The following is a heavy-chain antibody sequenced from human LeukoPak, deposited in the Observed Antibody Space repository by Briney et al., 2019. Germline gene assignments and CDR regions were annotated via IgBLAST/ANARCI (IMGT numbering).Heavy chain of an antibody. CDR1: GFTFSDYY. V-gene: IGHV3-11*01. Sequence: GGSLRLSCAAFGFTFSDYYMSWIRQAPGEGLEWVSYISSSGSTIYYADSVKGRFTISRDNAKNSLYLQMNSLRAEDTAVYYCAKGYDPSLAVAGNGVEDAFDIWGQGTMVTVSS. D-gene: IGHD6-19*01. CDR2: ISSSGSTI. CDR3: AKGYDPSLAVAGNGVEDAFDI. J-gene: IGHJ3*02.